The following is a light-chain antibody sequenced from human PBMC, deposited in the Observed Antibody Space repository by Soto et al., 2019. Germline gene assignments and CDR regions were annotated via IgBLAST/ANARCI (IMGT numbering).Light chain of an antibody. CDR3: QQYNDWPPWT. V-gene: IGKV3-15*01. CDR2: GAS. J-gene: IGKJ1*01. CDR1: QSVTYN. Sequence: TQSSTTLSASPRDRGTLSFRVSQSVTYNLAWYQQRPGQAPRLLIYGASTRATGIPPRFSGRGSGTEFTLTISSLQSEDFAVYYCQQYNDWPPWTFGQGTKVDIK.